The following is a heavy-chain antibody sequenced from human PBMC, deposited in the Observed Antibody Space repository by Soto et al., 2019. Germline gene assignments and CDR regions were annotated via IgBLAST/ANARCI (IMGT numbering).Heavy chain of an antibody. J-gene: IGHJ4*01. CDR2: IHYSGST. D-gene: IGHD3-10*01. CDR3: ARVRGSGSYAAYYFDS. V-gene: IGHV4-31*03. Sequence: SETLSLTCTVSGGSISNGGYYWNWVRQHPGKGLEWIGYIHYSGSTWYNLSLESRVTISVDTSKDQFSLKLRSVTAADTAVYYCARVRGSGSYAAYYFDSCGQGTLVTV. CDR1: GGSISNGGYY.